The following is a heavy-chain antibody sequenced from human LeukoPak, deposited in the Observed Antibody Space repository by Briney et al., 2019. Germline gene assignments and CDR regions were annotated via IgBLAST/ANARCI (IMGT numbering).Heavy chain of an antibody. CDR3: VHRPEYGSGYFPFEH. J-gene: IGHJ1*01. Sequence: GRSLRLSPAVSGFSFSTYGTNWLMSWVRQSPGKGLEWVSPIRHSDVTTYYTDSVKGRFTISRDNTKNTVFLQMNSLSPEDTAVYYCVHRPEYGSGYFPFEHWGQGALVSVAA. CDR2: IRHSDVTT. V-gene: IGHV3-23*01. CDR1: GFSFSTYG. D-gene: IGHD3-22*01.